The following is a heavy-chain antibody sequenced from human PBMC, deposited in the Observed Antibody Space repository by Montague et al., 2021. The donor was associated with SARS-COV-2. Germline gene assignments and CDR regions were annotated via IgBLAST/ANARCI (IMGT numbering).Heavy chain of an antibody. Sequence: SETLSLTCAVYGGSLSGYYWSWIRQSLGKGLEWIGEINHSGSTNYNPSLKSRVTISVNTSKKQFSLKLSSVTAADTAVYYCARGFSSRVMVRGKLQYWGQGALVIVSS. CDR1: GGSLSGYY. J-gene: IGHJ4*02. D-gene: IGHD3-10*01. CDR2: INHSGST. V-gene: IGHV4-34*01. CDR3: ARGFSSRVMVRGKLQY.